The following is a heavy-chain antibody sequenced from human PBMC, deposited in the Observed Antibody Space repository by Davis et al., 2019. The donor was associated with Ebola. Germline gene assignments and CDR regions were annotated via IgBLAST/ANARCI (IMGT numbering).Heavy chain of an antibody. V-gene: IGHV3-48*03. D-gene: IGHD4-17*01. CDR3: AKGRGDYGDYVIDY. CDR1: GFTFSSYE. CDR2: ISRSGSTI. J-gene: IGHJ4*02. Sequence: GESLKISCAASGFTFSSYEMNWVRQAPGKGLEWVSYISRSGSTIYYADSVKGRFTISRDNAKNTLYLQMNSLRAEDTAVYYCAKGRGDYGDYVIDYWGQGTLVTVSS.